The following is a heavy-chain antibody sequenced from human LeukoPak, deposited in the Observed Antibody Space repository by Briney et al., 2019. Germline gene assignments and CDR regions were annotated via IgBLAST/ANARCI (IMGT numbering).Heavy chain of an antibody. CDR2: INPNSGGT. Sequence: ASVKVSCKASGYTFTGYYMHWVRQAPGQGLEWMGWINPNSGGTNYAQKFQGRVTMTRDTSISTAYMELSRLRSDDTAVYYCVRSYDSSGYSDYWGQGTLVTVSS. D-gene: IGHD3-22*01. V-gene: IGHV1-2*02. J-gene: IGHJ4*02. CDR1: GYTFTGYY. CDR3: VRSYDSSGYSDY.